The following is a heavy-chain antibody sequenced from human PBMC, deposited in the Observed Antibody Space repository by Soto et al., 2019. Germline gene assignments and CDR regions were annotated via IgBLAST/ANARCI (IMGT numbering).Heavy chain of an antibody. Sequence: EVQLLESGGGVEQPGGSLRRSCAASGFNFDSYAMGWVRQAPGKGLEWVSAISSGGSRKYYADSAKGRFTISRDNSDNMRYLQMDSLTVEDTAVFYCAKAPHASDYAGRGFDFWGQGTLVTVSS. J-gene: IGHJ4*02. CDR3: AKAPHASDYAGRGFDF. V-gene: IGHV3-23*01. D-gene: IGHD5-12*01. CDR2: ISSGGSRK. CDR1: GFNFDSYA.